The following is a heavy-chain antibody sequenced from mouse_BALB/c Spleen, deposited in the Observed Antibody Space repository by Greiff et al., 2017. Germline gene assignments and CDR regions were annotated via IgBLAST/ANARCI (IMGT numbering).Heavy chain of an antibody. J-gene: IGHJ4*01. CDR1: GFTFSSFG. D-gene: IGHD1-1*01. CDR3: ARGGITTVVPKAMDY. CDR2: ISSGSSTI. Sequence: EVKVVESGGGLVQPGGSRKLSCAASGFTFSSFGMHWVRQAPEKGLEWVAYISSGSSTIYYADTVKGRFTISRDNPKNTLFLQMTSLRSEDTAMYYCARGGITTVVPKAMDYWGQGTSVTVSS. V-gene: IGHV5-17*02.